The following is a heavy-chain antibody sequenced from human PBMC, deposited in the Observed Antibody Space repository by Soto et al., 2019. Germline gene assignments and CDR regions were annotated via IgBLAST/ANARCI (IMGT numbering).Heavy chain of an antibody. D-gene: IGHD3-22*01. CDR1: GFTFGSFA. V-gene: IGHV3-23*01. J-gene: IGHJ4*02. Sequence: GGSLRLSCSASGFTFGSFAMSWVRQAPGKGLEWVSAISGTGDSAYYADSVKGRFTISRDNSKNTLYLQMNSLRAEDTAVYYCARNYYDSGGGFDYWGQGT. CDR3: ARNYYDSGGGFDY. CDR2: ISGTGDSA.